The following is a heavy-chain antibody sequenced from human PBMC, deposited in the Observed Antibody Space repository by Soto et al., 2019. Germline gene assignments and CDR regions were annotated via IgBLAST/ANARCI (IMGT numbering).Heavy chain of an antibody. Sequence: PSETLSLTCTVSGGSISSYYWSWIRQPPGKGLEWIGYIYYSGRTNYNPSLKSRVTISVDTSKNQFSLKLSSVTAADTAVYYCARDLNYFTTGAREPWSPSPQ. CDR1: GGSISSYY. J-gene: IGHJ4*02. CDR3: ARDLNYFTT. CDR2: IYYSGRT. V-gene: IGHV4-59*01.